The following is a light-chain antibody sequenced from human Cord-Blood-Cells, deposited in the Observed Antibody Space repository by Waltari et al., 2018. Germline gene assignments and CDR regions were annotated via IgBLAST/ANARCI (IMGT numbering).Light chain of an antibody. CDR3: QQSYRTPWT. Sequence: DIQMTQSPSSPSASVGDSVSITCRASQNISSYLNWYQQKPGNAPKLLIYAASSLQSGVPSRFSGSGSGTDFTLTISSLQPEDFATYYCQQSYRTPWTFGQGTKVEIK. CDR2: AAS. J-gene: IGKJ1*01. V-gene: IGKV1-39*01. CDR1: QNISSY.